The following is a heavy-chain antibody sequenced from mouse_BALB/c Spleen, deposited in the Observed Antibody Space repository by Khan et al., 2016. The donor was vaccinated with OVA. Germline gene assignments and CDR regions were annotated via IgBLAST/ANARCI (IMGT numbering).Heavy chain of an antibody. CDR1: GYIFTSYW. D-gene: IGHD3-3*01. V-gene: IGHV1S132*01. CDR3: AREEAVYNFDH. CDR2: IYPGTDNT. J-gene: IGHJ2*01. Sequence: QVQLQQSGAELVRPGASVKLSCKTSGYIFTSYWIHWVKQRSGQGLEWIGRIYPGTDNTYYNEKFKDKATLTADKSSSTAYMQRSSLKSEDSAVYFCAREEAVYNFDHWGQGTTLTVSS.